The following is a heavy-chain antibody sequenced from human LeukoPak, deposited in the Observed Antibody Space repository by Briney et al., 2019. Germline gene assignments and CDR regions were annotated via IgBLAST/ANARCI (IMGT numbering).Heavy chain of an antibody. CDR1: GGSISSYY. J-gene: IGHJ4*02. V-gene: IGHV4-59*01. Sequence: PSETLSLTCTVSGGSISSYYWSWIRQPPGKGLEWIGYIYYSGRTKYNPSLKSRVTISVDTSKNHFSLKLSSVTAADTAVYYCARFSFSIVGATTVNWGQGTLVTVSS. CDR3: ARFSFSIVGATTVN. CDR2: IYYSGRT. D-gene: IGHD1-26*01.